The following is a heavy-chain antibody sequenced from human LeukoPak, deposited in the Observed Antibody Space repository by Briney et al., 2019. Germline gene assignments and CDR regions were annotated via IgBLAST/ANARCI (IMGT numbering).Heavy chain of an antibody. J-gene: IGHJ5*01. CDR1: GFSISSYW. CDR2: IKQDGSAK. V-gene: IGHV3-7*01. CDR3: VRDYSASGSYDS. Sequence: GGSLRLSCAASGFSISSYWMGWVRQAPGEGLEWVGNIKQDGSAKYYVDSVKGRFTISRDNAKNSLYLQINSLRAEDTAFYHCVRDYSASGSYDSWGQGTLVTVSS. D-gene: IGHD1-26*01.